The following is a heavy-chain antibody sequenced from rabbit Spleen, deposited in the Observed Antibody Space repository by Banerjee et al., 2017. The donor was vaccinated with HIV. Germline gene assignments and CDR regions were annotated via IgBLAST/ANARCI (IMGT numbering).Heavy chain of an antibody. D-gene: IGHD6-1*01. Sequence: QSLEESGGDLVKPGASLTLTCTASGVSFSSSYYMCWVRQAPGKGLEWIACIYNGDGRIWYASWAKGRFTISETSTTTVTLQMTSLTAADTATYFCARGVAGYDHFNLWGQGTLVTVS. CDR1: GVSFSSSYY. V-gene: IGHV1S40*01. CDR3: ARGVAGYDHFNL. CDR2: IYNGDGRI. J-gene: IGHJ4*01.